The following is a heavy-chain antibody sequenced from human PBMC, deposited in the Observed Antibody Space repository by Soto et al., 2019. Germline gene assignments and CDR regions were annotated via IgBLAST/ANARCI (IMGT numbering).Heavy chain of an antibody. D-gene: IGHD2-2*01. Sequence: QVQLQESGPGLVKPSGTLSLTCAVSGGSISSSNWWSWVRQPPGKGLEWIGEIYHSGSTNYNPSLQSRVTISVDKSKNQFSLKLSSVTAADTAVYYCARDWDCSSTSCHGWYYYGMDVWGQGTTVTVSS. V-gene: IGHV4-4*02. CDR2: IYHSGST. CDR3: ARDWDCSSTSCHGWYYYGMDV. CDR1: GGSISSSNW. J-gene: IGHJ6*02.